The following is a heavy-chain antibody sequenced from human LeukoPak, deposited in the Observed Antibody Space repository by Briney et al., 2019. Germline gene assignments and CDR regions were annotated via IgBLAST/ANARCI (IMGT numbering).Heavy chain of an antibody. J-gene: IGHJ4*02. V-gene: IGHV4-38-2*02. CDR2: VYNSGNT. CDR3: ARHSTFFGVVIIKGRVRGPFDY. Sequence: SETLSLTCTVSGYSISNGYFWGWIRQPPGKGLEWIGCVYNSGNTNYNPSLESRVTISVDTSKNQFSLKLSSVTAADTAVYYCARHSTFFGVVIIKGRVRGPFDYWGQGTLVTVSS. CDR1: GYSISNGYF. D-gene: IGHD3-3*01.